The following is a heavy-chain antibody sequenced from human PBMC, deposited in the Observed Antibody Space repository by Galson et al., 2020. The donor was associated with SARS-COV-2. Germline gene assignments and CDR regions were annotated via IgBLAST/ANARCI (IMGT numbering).Heavy chain of an antibody. J-gene: IGHJ6*01. CDR2: IIPVLGTA. V-gene: IGHV1-69*13. CDR1: GGNFSSYG. D-gene: IGHD3-10*01. CDR3: ARGWEVGLLWFGELIMTTPPRYGMDV. Sequence: SVKVSCKASGGNFSSYGISWVRQAPGQGLEWMGGIIPVLGTANYEQKFQGRVTITADESTNTAYMELSSLRTEDTAVYYCARGWEVGLLWFGELIMTTPPRYGMDVWGQWTTVTVSS.